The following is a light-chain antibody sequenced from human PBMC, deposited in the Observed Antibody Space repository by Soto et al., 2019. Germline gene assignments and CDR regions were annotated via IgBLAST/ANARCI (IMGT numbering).Light chain of an antibody. CDR3: SSYPSSSTYV. J-gene: IGLJ1*01. V-gene: IGLV2-14*01. CDR2: EVS. CDR1: SSDVGGYNY. Sequence: QSVLTQPASVSGSPGQSITISCTGTSSDVGGYNYVSWYQQHPGKAPKLMIYEVSNRPSGVSNRFSGSKSGNTASLTISGLQAEDEADYYCSSYPSSSTYVFGTVNKVTV.